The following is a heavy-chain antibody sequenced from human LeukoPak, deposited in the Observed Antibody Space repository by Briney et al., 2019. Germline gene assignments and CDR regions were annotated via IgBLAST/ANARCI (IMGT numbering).Heavy chain of an antibody. Sequence: SETLSLTCAVYGGSFSGYYWSWIRQPPGEGLEWIGEINHSGSTNYNPSLKSRVTISVDTSKNQFSLKLSSVTAADTAVYYCARHQRSGWSGYYGFDYWGQGTLVTVSS. CDR1: GGSFSGYY. V-gene: IGHV4-34*01. CDR3: ARHQRSGWSGYYGFDY. J-gene: IGHJ4*02. D-gene: IGHD3-3*01. CDR2: INHSGST.